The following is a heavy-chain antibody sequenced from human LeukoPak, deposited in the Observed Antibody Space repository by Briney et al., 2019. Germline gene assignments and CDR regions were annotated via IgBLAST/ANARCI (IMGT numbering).Heavy chain of an antibody. J-gene: IGHJ6*03. CDR3: AKDSRLGYCSSTSCYDRYYYYYYYMDV. CDR1: GFTFSSYG. D-gene: IGHD2-2*01. CDR2: IWYDGSNK. Sequence: GRSLRLSCAASGFTFSSYGMHWVRQAPGKGLEWVAVIWYDGSNKYYADSVKGRFTISRDNSKNTLYLQMNSLRAEDTAVYYCAKDSRLGYCSSTSCYDRYYYYYYYMDVWGKGTTVTVSS. V-gene: IGHV3-33*06.